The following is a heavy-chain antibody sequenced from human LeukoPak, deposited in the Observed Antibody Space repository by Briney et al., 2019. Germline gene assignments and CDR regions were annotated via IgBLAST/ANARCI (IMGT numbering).Heavy chain of an antibody. J-gene: IGHJ6*03. D-gene: IGHD6-6*01. CDR3: TRISSSPAALYYYYMDV. V-gene: IGHV3-49*04. CDR2: IRSRRYGGTT. CDR1: GFIFGDNP. Sequence: GGSLRLSCTASGFIFGDNPLNWVRQALGKGLGWVVLIRSRRYGGTTEYVASVNGRFSISRDDSKNIVYLQMNSLRDEDTAVYFCTRISSSPAALYYYYMDVWGKGIPVTVSS.